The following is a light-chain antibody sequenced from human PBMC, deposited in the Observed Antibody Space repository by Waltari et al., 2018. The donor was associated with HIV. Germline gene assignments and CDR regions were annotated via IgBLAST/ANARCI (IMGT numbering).Light chain of an antibody. CDR1: SSTIGNNA. CDR2: YDD. J-gene: IGLJ1*01. V-gene: IGLV1-36*01. Sequence: QSVLTQPPSVSEAPRQRVTISCSGTSSTIGNNAVNWYQQVPGKPPKLLIYYDDLLSSGVSDRFSASKSGTSASLAIRGLQSEDEADYYCAAWDDSLNGYVFGSGTKVTVL. CDR3: AAWDDSLNGYV.